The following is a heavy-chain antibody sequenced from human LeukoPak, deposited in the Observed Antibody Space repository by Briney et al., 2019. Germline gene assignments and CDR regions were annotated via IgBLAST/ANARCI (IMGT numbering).Heavy chain of an antibody. Sequence: PSQTLSLTCTVSGGSISSGSYYWSWIRQPAGKGLEWIGRIYTSGSTNYNPSLKSRVTISVDTSKNQFSLKLSSVTAADTAVYYCARPFYYGSGSYRGRPAPAYFDYWGQGTLVTVSS. D-gene: IGHD3-10*01. V-gene: IGHV4-61*02. CDR2: IYTSGST. CDR1: GGSISSGSYY. J-gene: IGHJ4*02. CDR3: ARPFYYGSGSYRGRPAPAYFDY.